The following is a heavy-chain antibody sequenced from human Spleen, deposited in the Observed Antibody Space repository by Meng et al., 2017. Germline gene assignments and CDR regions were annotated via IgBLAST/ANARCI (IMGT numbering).Heavy chain of an antibody. D-gene: IGHD6-19*01. CDR2: IYHGGDT. V-gene: IGHV4-34*01. Sequence: QVQRQQWGAGLLKPSETLSLTCVVSGGSFSDYYWSWIRQPPGKGLEWIGEIYHGGDTNYNPSLKSRVTIAIDKSKNQFSLKLSSVTAADTAVYYCASWIYSCGWQWGQGALVTVSS. J-gene: IGHJ4*02. CDR3: ASWIYSCGWQ. CDR1: GGSFSDYY.